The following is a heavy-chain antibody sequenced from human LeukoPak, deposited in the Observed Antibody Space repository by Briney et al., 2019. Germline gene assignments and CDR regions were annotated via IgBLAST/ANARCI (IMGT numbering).Heavy chain of an antibody. J-gene: IGHJ2*01. CDR1: GGSISSYY. CDR3: ARGPRYFDL. V-gene: IGHV3-7*04. CDR2: IRQDGNEK. Sequence: ETLSLTCTVSGGSISSYYWSWVRQAPGKGLEWVANIRQDGNEKYYVDSVKGRFTISRDNAENSLYLQMNSLRGEDTAVYYCARGPRYFDLWGRGTLVTVSS.